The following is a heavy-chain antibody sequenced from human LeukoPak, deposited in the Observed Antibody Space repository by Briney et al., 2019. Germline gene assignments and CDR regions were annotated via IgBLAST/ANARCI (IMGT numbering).Heavy chain of an antibody. CDR3: ARDLVLRFLEWPMDV. J-gene: IGHJ6*03. V-gene: IGHV4-61*02. D-gene: IGHD3-3*01. Sequence: PSETLSLTCTVSGGSISSGSYYWSWIRQPAGKGLEWIGRIYASGSTNYNPSLKSRVTISVDTSKNQFSLKLSSVTAADTAVYYCARDLVLRFLEWPMDVWGKGTTVTVSS. CDR1: GGSISSGSYY. CDR2: IYASGST.